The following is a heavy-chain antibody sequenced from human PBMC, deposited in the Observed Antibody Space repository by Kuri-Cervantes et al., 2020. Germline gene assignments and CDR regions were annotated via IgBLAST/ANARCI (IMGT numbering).Heavy chain of an antibody. J-gene: IGHJ6*02. CDR3: ARDRAEKVDPDYYYAMDV. D-gene: IGHD5-12*01. CDR1: GFTFSSYG. Sequence: GGSLRLSCAASGFTFSSYGMHWVRQAPGKGLEWVAVIWYDGSNKYYADSVKGRFTISRDNSKNTLYLEMDSLRAEDTAVYYCARDRAEKVDPDYYYAMDVWGQGTTVTVSS. CDR2: IWYDGSNK. V-gene: IGHV3-33*01.